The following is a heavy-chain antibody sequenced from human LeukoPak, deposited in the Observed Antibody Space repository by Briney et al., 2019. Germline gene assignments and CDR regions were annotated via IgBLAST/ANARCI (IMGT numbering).Heavy chain of an antibody. CDR2: SYYSGST. V-gene: IGHV4-39*01. Sequence: SETLSLTCTVSGGSISSSSYYWGWIRQPPGKGLEWIGSSYYSGSTYYNPSLKSRVTISVDTSKNQFSLKLNSVTASDTAVYYCAKGGMEVDYWGQGTLVTVSS. J-gene: IGHJ4*02. D-gene: IGHD3-16*01. CDR3: AKGGMEVDY. CDR1: GGSISSSSYY.